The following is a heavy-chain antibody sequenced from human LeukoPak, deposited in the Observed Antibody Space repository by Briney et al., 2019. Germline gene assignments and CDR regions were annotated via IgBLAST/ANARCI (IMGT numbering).Heavy chain of an antibody. Sequence: GGSLRLSCAASGFTVSTNYMTWVRQAPGKGLEWVSVIYSGGTTNYADSEKGRFSISRDNSKNTLYLQMNSLRAEDTAVYYCARYDYGRSGFDYWGQGTLVTVSS. J-gene: IGHJ4*02. CDR2: IYSGGTT. D-gene: IGHD5-12*01. CDR3: ARYDYGRSGFDY. CDR1: GFTVSTNY. V-gene: IGHV3-66*01.